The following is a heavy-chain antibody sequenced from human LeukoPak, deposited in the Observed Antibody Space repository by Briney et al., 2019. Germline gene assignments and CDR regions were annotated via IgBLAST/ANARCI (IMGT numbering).Heavy chain of an antibody. CDR1: GGSISTYY. CDR2: IYYSGTT. J-gene: IGHJ4*02. CDR3: ARQEDSTGWGGGFFDF. V-gene: IGHV4-59*04. Sequence: SETLSLTCTVSGGSISTYYWSWIRQPPGKGLEWIGSIYYSGTTYYKPYLKSRISVSVDTSKNQFSLRLNSVTAADTAVYYCARQEDSTGWGGGFFDFWGQGILVTVSS. D-gene: IGHD6-19*01.